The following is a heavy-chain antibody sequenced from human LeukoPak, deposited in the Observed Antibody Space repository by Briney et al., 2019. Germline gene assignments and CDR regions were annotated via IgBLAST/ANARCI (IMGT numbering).Heavy chain of an antibody. V-gene: IGHV4-34*01. CDR1: GGSFSGYY. CDR2: INHSGST. D-gene: IGHD6-13*01. J-gene: IGHJ5*02. CDR3: ARDGSSWYGWFDP. Sequence: SETLSLTCAVYGGSFSGYYWSWIRQPPGKGLEWSGEINHSGSTNYNPSLKSRVTISVDTSKNQFSLKLSSVTAADTAVYYCARDGSSWYGWFDPWGQGTLVTVSS.